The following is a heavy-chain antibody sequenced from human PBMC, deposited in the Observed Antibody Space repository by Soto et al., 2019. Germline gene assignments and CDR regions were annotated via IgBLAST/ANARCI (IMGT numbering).Heavy chain of an antibody. CDR3: ARSYCSGGSCYLYNAVFDI. Sequence: ASVKVSCKASGYTFTSYAMHWVRQAPGQRLEWMGWINAGNGNTKYSQKFQGRVTITRDTSASTAYMELSSLRSEDTAVYYCARSYCSGGSCYLYNAVFDISGQGTMVTVSS. D-gene: IGHD2-15*01. CDR1: GYTFTSYA. CDR2: INAGNGNT. J-gene: IGHJ3*02. V-gene: IGHV1-3*01.